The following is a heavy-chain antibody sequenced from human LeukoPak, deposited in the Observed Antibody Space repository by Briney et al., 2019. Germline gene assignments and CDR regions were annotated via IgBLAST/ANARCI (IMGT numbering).Heavy chain of an antibody. CDR2: IDAGGGGST. CDR1: GFTFATYA. CDR3: AKGSGATTYFFAY. Sequence: PGGSLRLSCAASGFTFATYAMNWVRQAPGKGLEWVSGIDAGGGGSTSSADSVKGRFTISRDNSKNTLYLQMNNLRAEDTAVYYCAKGSGATTYFFAYWGQGTPVTVSS. V-gene: IGHV3-23*01. J-gene: IGHJ4*02. D-gene: IGHD1-26*01.